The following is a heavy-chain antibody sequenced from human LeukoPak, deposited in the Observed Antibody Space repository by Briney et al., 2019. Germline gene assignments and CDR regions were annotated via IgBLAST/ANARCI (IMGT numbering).Heavy chain of an antibody. J-gene: IGHJ4*02. CDR2: ISAYNGNT. Sequence: ASVKVSCKASGYTFTGYYMHWVRQAPGQGLEWMGWISAYNGNTNYAQRLQGRVTMTTDTSTSTAYMELRSLRSDDTAVYYCAREEGFFDYWGQGTLVTVSS. CDR3: AREEGFFDY. V-gene: IGHV1-18*04. CDR1: GYTFTGYY.